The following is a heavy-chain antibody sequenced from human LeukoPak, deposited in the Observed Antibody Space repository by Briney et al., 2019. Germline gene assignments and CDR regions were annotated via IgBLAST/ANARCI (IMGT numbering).Heavy chain of an antibody. CDR2: IYSGGST. CDR3: AKDVYYYDSSGYYAWDY. J-gene: IGHJ4*02. D-gene: IGHD3-22*01. V-gene: IGHV3-53*01. CDR1: GFTVSSNY. Sequence: GGSLRLSCAASGFTVSSNYMSWVRQAPGKGLEWVSVIYSGGSTYYADSVKGRFTISRDNSKNTLYLQMNSLRAEDTAVYYCAKDVYYYDSSGYYAWDYWGQGTLVTVSS.